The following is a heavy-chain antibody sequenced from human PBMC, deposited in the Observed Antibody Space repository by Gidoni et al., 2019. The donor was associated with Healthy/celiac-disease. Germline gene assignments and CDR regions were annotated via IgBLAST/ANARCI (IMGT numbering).Heavy chain of an antibody. D-gene: IGHD6-19*01. CDR1: GGSISSYY. Sequence: QVQLQESGPGLVTPSETLSLTCTVSGGSISSYYWSWIRQPPGKGLEWIGYIYYSGSTNYNPSLKSRVTISVDTSKNQFSLKLSSVTAADTAVYYCARVFGLRGQWLVTYYFDYWGQGTLVTVSS. J-gene: IGHJ4*02. V-gene: IGHV4-59*01. CDR3: ARVFGLRGQWLVTYYFDY. CDR2: IYYSGST.